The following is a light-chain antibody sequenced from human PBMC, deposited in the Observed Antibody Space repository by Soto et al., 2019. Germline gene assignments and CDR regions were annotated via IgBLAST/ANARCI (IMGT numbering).Light chain of an antibody. CDR1: QSVDSN. V-gene: IGKV3-15*01. CDR3: QHYNSYSEA. CDR2: GTS. J-gene: IGKJ1*01. Sequence: IVITKSPATLSVSPGDRATISFRAIQSVDSNLAWYQQKPGQAPWLLIYGTSTRATGVPPRFSGSGSGTEFTLTISSLQPDDFATYYCQHYNSYSEAFGQGTKWIS.